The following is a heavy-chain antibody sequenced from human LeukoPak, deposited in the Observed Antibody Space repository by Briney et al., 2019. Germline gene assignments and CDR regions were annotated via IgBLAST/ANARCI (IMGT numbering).Heavy chain of an antibody. Sequence: SETLSLTCTVSGGYISSYYWSWIRQPPGKGLEWIGYIYYSGSTNYNPSLKSRVTISVDTSKNQFSLKLSSVTAADTAVYYCARFLYDPEARYYFDYWGQGTLVTVSS. J-gene: IGHJ4*02. CDR2: IYYSGST. V-gene: IGHV4-59*01. D-gene: IGHD5/OR15-5a*01. CDR1: GGYISSYY. CDR3: ARFLYDPEARYYFDY.